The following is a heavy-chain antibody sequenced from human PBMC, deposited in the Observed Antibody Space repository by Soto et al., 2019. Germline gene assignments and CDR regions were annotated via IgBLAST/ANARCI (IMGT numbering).Heavy chain of an antibody. D-gene: IGHD2-15*01. Sequence: GGSLRLSCAASGFTFSSYGMHWVRQAPGKGLEWVAVIWYDGSNKYYADSVKGRFTISRDNSKNTLYLQMNSLRAEDTAVYYCARAPPMVAAPFDYWGQGTLVTVSS. CDR1: GFTFSSYG. J-gene: IGHJ4*02. CDR2: IWYDGSNK. CDR3: ARAPPMVAAPFDY. V-gene: IGHV3-33*01.